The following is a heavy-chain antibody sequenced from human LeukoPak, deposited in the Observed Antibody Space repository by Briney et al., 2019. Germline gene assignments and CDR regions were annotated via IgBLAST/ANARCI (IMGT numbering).Heavy chain of an antibody. J-gene: IGHJ4*02. CDR1: GFTLSSYS. D-gene: IGHD6-13*01. Sequence: GGSLRLSCAASGFTLSSYSMNWVRQAPGKGLGWVSYISSSSSTIYYADSVKGRFTISRDNAKNSLYLQMNSLRDEDTAVYYCASGGSSWYFSFYWGQGTLVTVSS. V-gene: IGHV3-48*02. CDR3: ASGGSSWYFSFY. CDR2: ISSSSSTI.